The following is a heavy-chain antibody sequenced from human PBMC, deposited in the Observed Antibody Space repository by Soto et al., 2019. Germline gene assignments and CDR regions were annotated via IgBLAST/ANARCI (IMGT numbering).Heavy chain of an antibody. D-gene: IGHD3-22*01. Sequence: GGSLRLSCAASGFTVSSNYMSWVRQAPGKGLEWVSVIYSGGSTYYADSVKGRFTISRDNSKNTLYLQMNSLRAEDTAVYYCARGQFDSSGHSDAFDIWGQGTMVTVSS. CDR1: GFTVSSNY. CDR3: ARGQFDSSGHSDAFDI. J-gene: IGHJ3*02. V-gene: IGHV3-53*01. CDR2: IYSGGST.